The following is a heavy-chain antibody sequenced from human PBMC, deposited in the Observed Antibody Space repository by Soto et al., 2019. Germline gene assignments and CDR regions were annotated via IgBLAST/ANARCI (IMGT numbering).Heavy chain of an antibody. CDR2: IIPIFGTT. J-gene: IGHJ6*02. V-gene: IGHV1-69*05. CDR3: ARGDYYGMDV. CDR1: GGTFSSYA. Sequence: SVKVSCKASGGTFSSYAISWVRQAPGQGLEWMGGIIPIFGTTNYAQKLQGRVTMTRDKSTSTVYMELSSLRSEDTAVYYCARGDYYGMDVWGQGTTVTVSS.